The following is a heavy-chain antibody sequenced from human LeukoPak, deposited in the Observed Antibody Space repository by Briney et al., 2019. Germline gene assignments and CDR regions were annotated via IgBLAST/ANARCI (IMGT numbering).Heavy chain of an antibody. V-gene: IGHV1-8*01. CDR2: MNPNSGNT. D-gene: IGHD6-13*01. CDR1: VYTFTSYD. J-gene: IGHJ6*02. CDR3: ARGSYSSSWYHGTGYYYYYGMDV. Sequence: ASVKVSCKASVYTFTSYDINWVRQATGQGLEWMGWMNPNSGNTGYAQKFQGRVTMTRNTSISTAYMELSSLRSEDTAVYYCARGSYSSSWYHGTGYYYYYGMDVWGQGTTVTVSS.